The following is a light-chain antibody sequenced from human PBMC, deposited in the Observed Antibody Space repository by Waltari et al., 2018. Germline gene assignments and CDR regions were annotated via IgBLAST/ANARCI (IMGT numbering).Light chain of an antibody. Sequence: QSALTQPASVSGSPGQSITIYCTGTSSDVGRYNLVSWYQQHPGKSPKLMIYEVSNRPSGVSNRFSGSKSGNTASLTISGLQAEDEADYYCCSYAGSSTVVFGGGTKLTVL. V-gene: IGLV2-23*02. CDR1: SSDVGRYNL. CDR2: EVS. CDR3: CSYAGSSTVV. J-gene: IGLJ2*01.